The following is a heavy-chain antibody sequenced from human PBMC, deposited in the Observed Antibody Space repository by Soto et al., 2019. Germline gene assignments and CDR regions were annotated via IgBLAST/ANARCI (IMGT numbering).Heavy chain of an antibody. CDR2: IYFSGIA. J-gene: IGHJ4*02. CDR3: ARTYSSSWSPFDY. Sequence: SETLSLTCTVSGASITDSYWSWIRQPPEKGLEWIGYIYFSGIANYNPSLKSRVTISVDTSKNQFSLKLSSVTAADTAVYYCARTYSSSWSPFDYWGQGTLVTVSS. V-gene: IGHV4-59*12. D-gene: IGHD6-13*01. CDR1: GASITDSY.